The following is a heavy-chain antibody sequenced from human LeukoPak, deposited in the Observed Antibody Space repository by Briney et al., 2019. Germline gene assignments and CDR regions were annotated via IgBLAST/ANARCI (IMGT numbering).Heavy chain of an antibody. J-gene: IGHJ4*02. V-gene: IGHV4-38-2*02. CDR1: GYSISSGYY. Sequence: SETLSLTCTVSGYSISSGYYWGWIRQPPGKGLEWIGSIYHSGSVYYNPSLKSRVTISVDTSKNQFSLKLSSVTAADTAVYYCARDDEETGYFDYWGQGTLVTVSS. CDR3: ARDDEETGYFDY. CDR2: IYHSGSV.